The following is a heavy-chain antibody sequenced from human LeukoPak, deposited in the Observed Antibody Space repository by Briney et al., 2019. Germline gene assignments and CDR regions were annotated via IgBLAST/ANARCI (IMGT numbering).Heavy chain of an antibody. CDR3: ARDRIAVAGMGAFQH. V-gene: IGHV3-30*03. J-gene: IGHJ1*01. CDR1: GFTFSSYW. D-gene: IGHD6-19*01. Sequence: GGSLRLSCAASGFTFSSYWMSWVRQAPGKGLEWVAAISYDGTNEYHADSVKGRFTISRDNSKNTLYLQMNSLRAEDTAIYYCARDRIAVAGMGAFQHWGQGTLVTVSS. CDR2: ISYDGTNE.